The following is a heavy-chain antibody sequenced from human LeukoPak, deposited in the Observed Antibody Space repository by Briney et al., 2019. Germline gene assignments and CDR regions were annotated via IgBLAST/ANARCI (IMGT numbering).Heavy chain of an antibody. CDR3: LRLRRNSDRSYYYYYYDH. D-gene: IGHD3-22*01. CDR1: GFTFSDYS. J-gene: IGHJ4*02. V-gene: IGHV3-21*01. CDR2: INPTSSSI. Sequence: PGGSLRLSCAGSGFTFSDYSINWVRQAPGKGLEWVSSINPTSSSIYYADAVRGRFTISRDNAKNSLYLQMNGLTVEDTAVYYCLRLRRNSDRSYYYYYYDHWGQGILVTVSS.